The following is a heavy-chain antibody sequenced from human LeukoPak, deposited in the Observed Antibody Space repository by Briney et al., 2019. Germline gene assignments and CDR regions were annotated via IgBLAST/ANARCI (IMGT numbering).Heavy chain of an antibody. CDR1: GFTFSSYE. V-gene: IGHV3-48*03. J-gene: IGHJ4*02. D-gene: IGHD6-19*01. CDR2: ISSSGSTI. CDR3: ARDGSGWYDY. Sequence: GGSLRLSCAASGFTFSSYEMNWVRQAPGKGLEWVSYISSSGSTIYSADSVRGRFTISRDNAKNSLYLQMNSLRAEDTAVYYCARDGSGWYDYWGQGILVTVSS.